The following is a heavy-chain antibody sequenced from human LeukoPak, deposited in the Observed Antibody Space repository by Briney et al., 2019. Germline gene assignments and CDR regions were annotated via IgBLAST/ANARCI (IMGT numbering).Heavy chain of an antibody. Sequence: ASVTVSYKTSGYTFTDYYIHWVRQAPGQGLNGMGWIDPNSGGTNYAQKFQGRVTMTSDTSISTAYMELSSLRSGDTAVYYCARDPRDGHNCPFGYWGQGTLVTVSS. D-gene: IGHD5-24*01. J-gene: IGHJ4*02. CDR2: IDPNSGGT. V-gene: IGHV1-2*02. CDR3: ARDPRDGHNCPFGY. CDR1: GYTFTDYY.